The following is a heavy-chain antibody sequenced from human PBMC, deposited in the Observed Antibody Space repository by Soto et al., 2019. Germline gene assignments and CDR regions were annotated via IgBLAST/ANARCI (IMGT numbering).Heavy chain of an antibody. Sequence: SETLSLTCSVSGYSINSDKYYWGWIRQPPGKGLEWIGSIYYRGNTYYNSSLQTRVTISLDKSKSQFSLKLNSVTAADSAMYFCARLEGLATISYYFDFWGQGALVTVSS. CDR3: ARLEGLATISYYFDF. CDR1: GYSINSDKYY. J-gene: IGHJ4*02. V-gene: IGHV4-39*01. D-gene: IGHD3-9*01. CDR2: IYYRGNT.